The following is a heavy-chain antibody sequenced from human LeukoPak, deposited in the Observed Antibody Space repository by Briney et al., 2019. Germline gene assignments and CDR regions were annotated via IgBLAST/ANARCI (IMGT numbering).Heavy chain of an antibody. J-gene: IGHJ4*02. CDR3: AREGPGRYDYVWGSYRSFDY. CDR2: INPNSGGT. D-gene: IGHD3-16*02. CDR1: GYTFTGYY. V-gene: IGHV1-2*04. Sequence: GASVKVSFKASGYTFTGYYMHWVRQAPGQGLEWMGWINPNSGGTNYAQKFQGWVTMTRDTSISTAYMELSRLRSDDTAVYYCAREGPGRYDYVWGSYRSFDYWGQGTLVTVSS.